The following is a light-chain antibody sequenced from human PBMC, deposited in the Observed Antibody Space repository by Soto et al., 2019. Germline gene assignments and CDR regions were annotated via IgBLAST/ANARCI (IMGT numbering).Light chain of an antibody. J-gene: IGKJ1*01. CDR3: QQSYNSPQT. CDR1: QDISTY. Sequence: DIPMTQSPSSLSASVGDRVTITWQASQDISTYLNWYQQKPGKPPRLLIYAASSLQSGVPSRFSGSGSGTDFTLTISSLQPEDFATYSCQQSYNSPQTFGRGTKVDIK. CDR2: AAS. V-gene: IGKV1-39*01.